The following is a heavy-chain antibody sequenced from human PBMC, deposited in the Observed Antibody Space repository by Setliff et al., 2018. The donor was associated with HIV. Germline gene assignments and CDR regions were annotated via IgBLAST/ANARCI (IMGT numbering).Heavy chain of an antibody. Sequence: GSLRLSCAASGFTFSSYGMHWVRQAPGKGLEWVAVISYDGSNKYYADSLKGRFTISRDNSKNTLYLQMDSLRAEDTAVYYCAKGALPGRPYFYFYYMDVWAKGTTVTVSS. D-gene: IGHD1-26*01. CDR1: GFTFSSYG. J-gene: IGHJ6*03. CDR2: ISYDGSNK. CDR3: AKGALPGRPYFYFYYMDV. V-gene: IGHV3-30*18.